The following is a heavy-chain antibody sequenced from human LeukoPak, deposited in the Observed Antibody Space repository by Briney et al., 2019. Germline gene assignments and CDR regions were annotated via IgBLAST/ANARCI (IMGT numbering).Heavy chain of an antibody. D-gene: IGHD2/OR15-2a*01. V-gene: IGHV4-39*07. CDR1: GGSMSSSSYY. Sequence: PSETLSLTCTVSGGSMSSSSYYWGWIRQPPGKGLEWIGYIYHSGSTYYNPSLKSRVTISVDRSKNQFSLKLSSVTAADTAVYYCARVDAGVGPTTFSMDVWGKGTTVTVSS. CDR2: IYHSGST. J-gene: IGHJ6*04. CDR3: ARVDAGVGPTTFSMDV.